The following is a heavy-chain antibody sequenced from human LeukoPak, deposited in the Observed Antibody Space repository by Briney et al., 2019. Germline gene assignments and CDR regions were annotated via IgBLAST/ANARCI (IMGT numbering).Heavy chain of an antibody. D-gene: IGHD2-2*01. V-gene: IGHV3-30*02. J-gene: IGHJ6*03. CDR1: GFTFSSYG. Sequence: GGSLRLSCAASGFTFSSYGMHWARQAPGKGLEWVAFIRYDGSNKYYADSVKGRFTISRDNSKNTLYLQMNSLRAEDTAVYYCAKDRAVVVPAATWGGYYYYMDVWGKGTTVTVSS. CDR3: AKDRAVVVPAATWGGYYYYMDV. CDR2: IRYDGSNK.